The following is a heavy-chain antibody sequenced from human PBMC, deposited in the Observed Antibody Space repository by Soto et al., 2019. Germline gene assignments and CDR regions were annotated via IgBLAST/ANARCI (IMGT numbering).Heavy chain of an antibody. Sequence: SVKVSCKASGYTFTSYGISCVRQAPGQGLEWMGWISAYNGNTNYAQKLQGRVTMTTDTSTSTAYMELRSLRSDDTAVYYCARAFESSSWYYYYYYMDVWGKGTTVTVSS. J-gene: IGHJ6*03. V-gene: IGHV1-18*01. CDR3: ARAFESSSWYYYYYYMDV. CDR2: ISAYNGNT. CDR1: GYTFTSYG. D-gene: IGHD6-13*01.